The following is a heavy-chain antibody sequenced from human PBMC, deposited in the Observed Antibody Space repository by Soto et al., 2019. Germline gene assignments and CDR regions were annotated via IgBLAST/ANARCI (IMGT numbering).Heavy chain of an antibody. D-gene: IGHD1-26*01. CDR2: ISGYNGNT. J-gene: IGHJ4*02. V-gene: IGHV1-18*01. CDR1: GYTFTSYG. Sequence: QVQLVQSGPEVKKPGASVKVSCKPSGYTFTSYGLSWVRQAPGRGLEWMGWISGYNGNTVYAQNFQGRVTMTTDTSTSTTYMELTSLRSDDTAVYFCARESRGRAGPAIPFDYWGQGTLVTVSS. CDR3: ARESRGRAGPAIPFDY.